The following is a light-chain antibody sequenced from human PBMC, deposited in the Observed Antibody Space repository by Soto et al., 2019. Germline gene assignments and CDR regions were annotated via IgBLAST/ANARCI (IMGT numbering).Light chain of an antibody. CDR2: AAS. CDR1: QGISSW. Sequence: DIQMTQSPSSVSASVGDRVTITCQASQGISSWLAWYQQNPGKAPNLLIYAASSLQSGVPSRFRCSGSGTDVTVTISSLQHEDFATYYCQQANSFPYTFGQGTNLEIK. CDR3: QQANSFPYT. J-gene: IGKJ2*01. V-gene: IGKV1-12*02.